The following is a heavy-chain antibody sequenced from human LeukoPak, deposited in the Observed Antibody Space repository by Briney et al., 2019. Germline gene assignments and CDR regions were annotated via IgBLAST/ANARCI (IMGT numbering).Heavy chain of an antibody. CDR1: GFTFRRSA. J-gene: IGHJ4*02. V-gene: IGHV3-23*01. Sequence: GGSLRLSCAASGFTFRRSAMTWVRQVPGKGLEWVSTISGRGGDTDYADSVEGRFIISRDSSENTLYLQMNSLRAEDTAVYYCAKPLLWFGESQVDYWGQGTLVTVSS. CDR2: ISGRGGDT. CDR3: AKPLLWFGESQVDY. D-gene: IGHD3-10*01.